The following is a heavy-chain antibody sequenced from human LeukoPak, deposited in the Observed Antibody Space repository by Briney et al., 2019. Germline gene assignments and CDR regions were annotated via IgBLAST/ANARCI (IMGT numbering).Heavy chain of an antibody. Sequence: PGGSLRLSCAASGFTFSSYGMHWVRQAPGKGLEWVAVISYDGSNKYYADSVKGRFTISRDNSKNTLYLQTNSLRAEDTAVYYCAKSQSLYSSSLPPNDYWGQGTLVTVSS. V-gene: IGHV3-30*18. J-gene: IGHJ4*02. D-gene: IGHD6-13*01. CDR2: ISYDGSNK. CDR1: GFTFSSYG. CDR3: AKSQSLYSSSLPPNDY.